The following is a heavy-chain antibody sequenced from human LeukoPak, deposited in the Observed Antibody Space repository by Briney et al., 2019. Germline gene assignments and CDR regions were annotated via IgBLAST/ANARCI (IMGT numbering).Heavy chain of an antibody. V-gene: IGHV4-59*08. CDR3: ARHYGRTDY. CDR1: GGSISSYY. J-gene: IGHJ4*02. D-gene: IGHD2-15*01. CDR2: IYYSGST. Sequence: PSETLSLTCTVSGGSISSYYWSWIRQPPGKGLEWIGYIYYSGSTNYNPSLKSRVTISVDTSKNQFSLKLSSVTAADTAVYYCARHYGRTDYWGQGTLVTVSS.